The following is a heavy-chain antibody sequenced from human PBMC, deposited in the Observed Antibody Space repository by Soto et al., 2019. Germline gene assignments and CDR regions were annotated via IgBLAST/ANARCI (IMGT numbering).Heavy chain of an antibody. CDR1: GGSFSGYY. Sequence: SETLSLTCAVFGGSFSGYYWSWIRQPPGKGLEWIGEINHSGSTNYNPSLKSRVTISVDTSKNQFSLKLSSVTAADTAVYYCARLSGIYYYGMDVWGQGPTVT. V-gene: IGHV4-34*01. CDR2: INHSGST. CDR3: ARLSGIYYYGMDV. D-gene: IGHD3-10*01. J-gene: IGHJ6*02.